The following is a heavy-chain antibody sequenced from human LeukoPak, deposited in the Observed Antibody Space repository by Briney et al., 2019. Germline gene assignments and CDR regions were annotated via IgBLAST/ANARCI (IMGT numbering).Heavy chain of an antibody. D-gene: IGHD3-9*01. CDR2: INWNGGST. Sequence: GGSLRISFAATGFTFDDYGMSWVRQAPGQGLELASGINWNGGSTGYADSVKGRFTISRDNAKNSLYLQMNSLRAEDTALYYFLFHAGDGIRYFDWLPKDYYYYYGMDVWGQGTTVTVSS. CDR3: LFHAGDGIRYFDWLPKDYYYYYGMDV. V-gene: IGHV3-20*03. J-gene: IGHJ6*02. CDR1: GFTFDDYG.